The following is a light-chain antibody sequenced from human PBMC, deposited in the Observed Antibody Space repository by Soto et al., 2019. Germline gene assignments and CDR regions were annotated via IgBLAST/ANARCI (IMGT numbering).Light chain of an antibody. CDR3: QQYNDWPPLT. Sequence: IVLTQSPGTLSLSPGERASLSCRASQTGSNSYLAWYQHKSGQAPRLLIYGASIRATGIPARFSGSGSGTEFTLTISSLQSEDYAVYYCQQYNDWPPLTFGGGTKVDIK. J-gene: IGKJ4*02. V-gene: IGKV3-15*01. CDR1: QTGSNSY. CDR2: GAS.